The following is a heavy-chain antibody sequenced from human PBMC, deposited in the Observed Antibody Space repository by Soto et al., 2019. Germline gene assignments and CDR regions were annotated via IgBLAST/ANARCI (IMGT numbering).Heavy chain of an antibody. CDR2: THCSGDT. J-gene: IGHJ4*02. CDR3: ARGGSQVSSVFDY. CDR1: GGSISNSDYY. D-gene: IGHD3-16*01. Sequence: SETLSITCSVSGGSISNSDYYWSWIRQEPGKGLEWIGYTHCSGDTSYNPSLRSRVTISTDTSKTQFPLRLRSMTSAVTAVYYCARGGSQVSSVFDYWGQGMLVTISS. V-gene: IGHV4-31*03.